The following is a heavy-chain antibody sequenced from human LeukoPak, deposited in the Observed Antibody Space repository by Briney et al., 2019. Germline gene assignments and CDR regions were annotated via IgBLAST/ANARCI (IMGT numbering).Heavy chain of an antibody. CDR2: INHSGST. J-gene: IGHJ4*02. Sequence: SETLSLTCAVYGGSFSGYYWSWIRQPPGKGLEWIGEINHSGSTNYNPSLKSRVTISVDTSKNQFSLKLSSVTAADTAVYYCARQVYGDYRLHYWGQGTLVTVSS. D-gene: IGHD4-17*01. CDR3: ARQVYGDYRLHY. V-gene: IGHV4-34*01. CDR1: GGSFSGYY.